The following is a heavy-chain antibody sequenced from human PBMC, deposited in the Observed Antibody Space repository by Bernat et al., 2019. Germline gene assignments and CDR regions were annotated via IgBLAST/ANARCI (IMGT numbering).Heavy chain of an antibody. D-gene: IGHD6-19*01. J-gene: IGHJ4*02. CDR1: GFTFCNYW. CDR2: IKQDGSEK. Sequence: EVQLVESGGSLVHPGGSLRLPCAASGFTFCNYWMSWVRYAPGKGLVWVANIKQDGSEKYSVGSVKSRFTISRDNGKNSLCLQMDSLRAEDTAVYYCAREGRYSSGDYWGQGTLVTVSS. CDR3: AREGRYSSGDY. V-gene: IGHV3-7*04.